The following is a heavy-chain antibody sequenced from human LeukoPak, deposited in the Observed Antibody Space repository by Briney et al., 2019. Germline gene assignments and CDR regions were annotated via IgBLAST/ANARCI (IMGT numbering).Heavy chain of an antibody. CDR3: ARQGGGDFVDS. J-gene: IGHJ4*02. CDR2: TSSGGSA. D-gene: IGHD4-17*01. Sequence: SETLSLTCFVSNDSITSTSYWAWIRQSPGKGLEWIGTTSSGGSAYYKTSLKSRVTISVDTSKTQLSLRLTSVTAADTAVYYCARQGGGDFVDSWGQGTLVSVS. CDR1: NDSITSTSY. V-gene: IGHV4-39*01.